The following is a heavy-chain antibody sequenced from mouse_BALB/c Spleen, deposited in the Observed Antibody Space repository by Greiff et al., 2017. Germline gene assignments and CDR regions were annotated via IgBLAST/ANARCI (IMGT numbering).Heavy chain of an antibody. D-gene: IGHD1-2*01. J-gene: IGHJ1*01. CDR1: GYTFTSYW. V-gene: IGHV1-5*01. Sequence: VQLKQSGTVLARPGASVKMSCKASGYTFTSYWMHWVKQRPGQGLEWIGAIYPGNSDTSYNQKFKGKAKLTAVTSTSTAYMELSSLTNEDSAVYYCTEELLRLRKGYFDVWGAGTTVTVSS. CDR2: IYPGNSDT. CDR3: TEELLRLRKGYFDV.